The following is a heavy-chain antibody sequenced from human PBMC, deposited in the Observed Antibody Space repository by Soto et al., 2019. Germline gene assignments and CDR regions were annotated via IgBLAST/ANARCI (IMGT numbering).Heavy chain of an antibody. CDR3: ARDGASSRV. J-gene: IGHJ4*02. CDR1: GGSISGYY. CDR2: IYYSGST. Sequence: PSETPSLTCTVSGGSISGYYWSWIRQPPGKGLDWIGFIYYSGSTTYNPSLKSRVTISLDTSKNQFSLRLRSVTAADTAIYYCARDGASSRVWGQGTLVTVSS. D-gene: IGHD6-13*01. V-gene: IGHV4-59*01.